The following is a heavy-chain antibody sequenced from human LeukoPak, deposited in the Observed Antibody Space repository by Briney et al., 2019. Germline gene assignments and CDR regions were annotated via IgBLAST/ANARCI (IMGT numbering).Heavy chain of an antibody. CDR1: GGSISSSNW. V-gene: IGHV4-4*02. D-gene: IGHD5-24*01. Sequence: SGTLSLTCAVSGGSISSSNWCSWVRQPPGKGLEWIGEIHHSGSTNYNPSLKSRVTISVDKSKNQFSLKLSSVTAADTAVYYCARPSVDGYNTAFDIWGQGTMITVSS. CDR3: ARPSVDGYNTAFDI. J-gene: IGHJ3*02. CDR2: IHHSGST.